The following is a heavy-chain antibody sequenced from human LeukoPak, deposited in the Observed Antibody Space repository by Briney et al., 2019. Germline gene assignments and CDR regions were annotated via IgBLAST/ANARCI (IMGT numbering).Heavy chain of an antibody. CDR1: GGSISSGDYY. CDR3: ARVRLTTVTIFDY. J-gene: IGHJ4*02. CDR2: IYYSGST. V-gene: IGHV4-30-4*08. Sequence: SETLSLTCTVSGGSISSGDYYWSWIRQPPGKGLEWIGYIYYSGSTYYNPSLKSRVTISVDTSKNQFSLKLSSVTAVDTAVYYCARVRLTTVTIFDYWGQGTLVTVSS. D-gene: IGHD4-11*01.